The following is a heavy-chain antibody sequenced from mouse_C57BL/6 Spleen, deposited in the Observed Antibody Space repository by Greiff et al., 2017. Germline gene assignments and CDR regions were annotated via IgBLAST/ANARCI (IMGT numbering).Heavy chain of an antibody. CDR3: AREYYYGSSSYYAMDY. Sequence: QVQLQQSGPELVKPGASVKISCKASGYAFSSSWMNWVKQRPGKGLEWIGRIYPGDGDTNYNGKFKGKATLTADKSSSTAYMQLSSLTSGDSAVSFCAREYYYGSSSYYAMDYWGQGTSVTVSS. CDR1: GYAFSSSW. D-gene: IGHD1-1*01. CDR2: IYPGDGDT. V-gene: IGHV1-82*01. J-gene: IGHJ4*01.